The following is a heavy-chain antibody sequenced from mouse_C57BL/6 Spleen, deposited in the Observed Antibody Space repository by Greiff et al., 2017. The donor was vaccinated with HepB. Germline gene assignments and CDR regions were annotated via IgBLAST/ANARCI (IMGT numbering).Heavy chain of an antibody. CDR1: GYSFTSYY. CDR3: ARSRGYDGFDY. D-gene: IGHD2-2*01. Sequence: VQLKESGPELVKPGASVKISCKASGYSFTSYYIHWVKQRPGQGLEWIGWIYPGSGNTKYNEKFKGKATLTADTSSSTAYMQLSSLTSEDSAVYYCARSRGYDGFDYWGQGTTLTVSS. J-gene: IGHJ2*01. CDR2: IYPGSGNT. V-gene: IGHV1-66*01.